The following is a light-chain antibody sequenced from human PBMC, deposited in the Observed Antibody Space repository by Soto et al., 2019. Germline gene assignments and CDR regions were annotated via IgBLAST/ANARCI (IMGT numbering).Light chain of an antibody. CDR2: DAS. CDR3: QQLLMYPHT. CDR1: QTVRNNH. J-gene: IGKJ3*01. Sequence: EYVLTQSPGTLSLSPGERATLSCRASQTVRNNHLAWYQQKPGQAPRLLIYDASSRATGSPYCYCCGGSVTEFTLTIRRLVPEDFSVYYCQQLLMYPHTVGLGTNLD. V-gene: IGKV3-20*01.